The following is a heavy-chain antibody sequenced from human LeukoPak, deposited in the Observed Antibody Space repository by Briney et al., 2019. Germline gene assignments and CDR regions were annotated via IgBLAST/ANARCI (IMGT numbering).Heavy chain of an antibody. V-gene: IGHV3-21*01. J-gene: IGHJ6*03. CDR3: ARDEGTYDFWSGSDYYYMDV. Sequence: GGSLRLSCAASGFTFSTYSMNWVRQAPEKGLECVSSTSSSSSYIYYADSVKGRFTISRDNAENSLYLQINSLRAEDTAVYYCARDEGTYDFWSGSDYYYMDVWGKGTTVTVSS. CDR2: TSSSSSYI. D-gene: IGHD3-3*01. CDR1: GFTFSTYS.